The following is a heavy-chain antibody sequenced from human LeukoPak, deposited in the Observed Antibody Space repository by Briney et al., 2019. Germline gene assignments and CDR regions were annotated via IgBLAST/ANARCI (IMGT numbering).Heavy chain of an antibody. CDR1: GYTFTSYG. V-gene: IGHV1-18*01. CDR2: ISAYNGNA. Sequence: ASVTVSCKASGYTFTSYGISWVRQAPGQGLEWMGWISAYNGNANYAQKLQGRVTITADESTSTAYMEVSSLRSEDTAVYYCARTFGYSSGEGYWGQGTLVTVSS. CDR3: ARTFGYSSGEGY. D-gene: IGHD6-19*01. J-gene: IGHJ4*02.